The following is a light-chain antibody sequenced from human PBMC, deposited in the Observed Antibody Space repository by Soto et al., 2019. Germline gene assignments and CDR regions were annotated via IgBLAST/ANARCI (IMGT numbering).Light chain of an antibody. CDR1: ESVSTN. J-gene: IGKJ4*01. V-gene: IGKV3-15*01. CDR2: AAS. Sequence: IEMTQSPATLSLAPGERVTLSCRASESVSTNLAWYQQKAGQAPRLLIYAASTRATGIPARFSGSGSGTEFTLTISSLQSEDFEAYYCQQYSIWPLTFGGGTRVDI. CDR3: QQYSIWPLT.